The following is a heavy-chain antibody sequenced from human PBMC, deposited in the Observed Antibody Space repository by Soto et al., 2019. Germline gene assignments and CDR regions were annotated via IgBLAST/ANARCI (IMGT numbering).Heavy chain of an antibody. CDR2: ISSGGSGGTT. Sequence: PGGSLRLSCAASGFIFTNHAMNWVRQAPGKGLEWVSAISSGGSGGTTYYADSVQGRFTISRDNSNNKLFLQMNSLRADDTAKYYCAKSGSFSAYYYYGMDVWGQGTTVTVSS. CDR3: AKSGSFSAYYYYGMDV. J-gene: IGHJ6*02. CDR1: GFIFTNHA. D-gene: IGHD2-21*01. V-gene: IGHV3-23*01.